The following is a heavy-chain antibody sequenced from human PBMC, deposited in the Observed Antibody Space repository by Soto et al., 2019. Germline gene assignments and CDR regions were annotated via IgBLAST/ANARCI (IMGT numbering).Heavy chain of an antibody. J-gene: IGHJ6*02. CDR1: GGTFSSYT. Sequence: SVKVSCKASGGTFSSYTISWVRQAPGQGLEWMGRIIPILGIANYAQKFQGRVTITADKSTSTAYMELSSLRSEDTAVYYCARVAYYDSSGPPYYYGMDVWGQGTTVTVSS. CDR2: IIPILGIA. D-gene: IGHD3-22*01. V-gene: IGHV1-69*02. CDR3: ARVAYYDSSGPPYYYGMDV.